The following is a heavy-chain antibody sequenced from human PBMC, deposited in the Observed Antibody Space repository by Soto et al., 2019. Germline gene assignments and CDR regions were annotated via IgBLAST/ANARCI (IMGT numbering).Heavy chain of an antibody. V-gene: IGHV4-59*01. D-gene: IGHD6-13*01. CDR2: ISDSGRI. CDR3: ARERMAADATEVAFDF. CDR1: GGSISTYF. Sequence: QVQLQESGPGLVKPSETLSLTCAVSGGSISTYFWNWLRQPPGKGLEWIAYISDSGRILYNPSLKSRVTLSLDASKNQFSLRLSSVTAADTAVYYCARERMAADATEVAFDFWGQGTMVTVSS. J-gene: IGHJ3*01.